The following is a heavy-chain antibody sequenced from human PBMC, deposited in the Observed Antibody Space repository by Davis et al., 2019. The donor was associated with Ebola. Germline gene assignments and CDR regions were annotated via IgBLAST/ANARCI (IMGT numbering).Heavy chain of an antibody. CDR3: ATGTPGADVHAFDI. V-gene: IGHV3-15*01. CDR2: MNRKTAWGTA. D-gene: IGHD1-14*01. CDR1: GFTFRNAW. J-gene: IGHJ3*02. Sequence: GESLKISCTASGFTFRNAWMTRLLPALANELEWVWRMNRKTAWGTADYAAPVKTRFTISRDDSKNTLYLQMNSLKTEDTAVYYCATGTPGADVHAFDIWGQGTMVAVSS.